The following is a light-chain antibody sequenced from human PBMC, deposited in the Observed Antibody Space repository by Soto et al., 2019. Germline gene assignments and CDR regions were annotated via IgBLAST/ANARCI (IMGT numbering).Light chain of an antibody. CDR1: SSDVGGYNY. V-gene: IGLV2-14*01. J-gene: IGLJ1*01. CDR2: EVS. Sequence: QSALTQPVSVSGSPGQSITISCTGTSSDVGGYNYVSWYQQHPGKAPKLMIYEVSNRPSGVSNRFSGPKSGNTASLTISGLQAEDEADYYCSSYTSSSTLVFGTGTKVTVL. CDR3: SSYTSSSTLV.